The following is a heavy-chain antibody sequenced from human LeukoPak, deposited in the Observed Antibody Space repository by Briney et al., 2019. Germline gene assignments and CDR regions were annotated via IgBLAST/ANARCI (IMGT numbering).Heavy chain of an antibody. CDR3: ARASSGGSCLFDY. Sequence: GGSLRLSCAASGFTFSSYAMSWVRQAPGKGLEWVSAISGSGGSTYYADSVKGRFTISRDNSKNTLYLQMNSLRAEDTAVYYCARASSGGSCLFDYWGQGTLVTVSS. CDR1: GFTFSSYA. J-gene: IGHJ4*02. CDR2: ISGSGGST. D-gene: IGHD2-15*01. V-gene: IGHV3-23*01.